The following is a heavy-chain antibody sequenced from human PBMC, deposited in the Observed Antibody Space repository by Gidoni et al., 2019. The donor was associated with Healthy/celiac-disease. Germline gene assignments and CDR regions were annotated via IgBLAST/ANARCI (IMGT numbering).Heavy chain of an antibody. Sequence: EVQLLESGGGLVQPGGSLRLSCAASGFPFSSYALSWVRQAPGKGLEWVSAISGSGGSTYYADSVKGRFTISRDNSKNTLYLQMNSLRAEDTAVYYCAKSITRRITIFGVVISHMDVWGKGTTVTVSS. J-gene: IGHJ6*03. CDR1: GFPFSSYA. CDR2: ISGSGGST. CDR3: AKSITRRITIFGVVISHMDV. V-gene: IGHV3-23*01. D-gene: IGHD3-3*01.